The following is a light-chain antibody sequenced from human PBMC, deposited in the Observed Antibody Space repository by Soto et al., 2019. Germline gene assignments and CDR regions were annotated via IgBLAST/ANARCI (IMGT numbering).Light chain of an antibody. CDR1: SSNIGIND. J-gene: IGLJ3*02. CDR3: AAWDDSVSGWV. Sequence: QLVLTQPPSASGTPGQRVTISCSGSSSNIGINDVYWYQQLPGTAPKLLIYMNNQRPSGVPDRFSGSKSGTSASLAISGLQSEDEADYYCAAWDDSVSGWVFGGGTKVTVL. CDR2: MNN. V-gene: IGLV1-47*01.